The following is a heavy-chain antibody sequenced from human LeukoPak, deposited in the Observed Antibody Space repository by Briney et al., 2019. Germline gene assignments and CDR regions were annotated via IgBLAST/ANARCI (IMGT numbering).Heavy chain of an antibody. Sequence: GGSLRLSCAASGFTFSSYGMHWVRQAPGKGLEWVAVISYDGSNKYYADSVKGRFTISRDNSKNTLYLQMNSLRAEDTAVYYCAKAPDRNPNWFDPWGQGTLVTVSS. CDR3: AKAPDRNPNWFDP. CDR1: GFTFSSYG. J-gene: IGHJ5*02. D-gene: IGHD1-14*01. CDR2: ISYDGSNK. V-gene: IGHV3-30*18.